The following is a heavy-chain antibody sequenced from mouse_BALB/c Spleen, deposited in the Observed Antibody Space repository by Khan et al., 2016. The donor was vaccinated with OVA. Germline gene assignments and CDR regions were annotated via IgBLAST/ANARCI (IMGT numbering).Heavy chain of an antibody. Sequence: QVQLQQSGPGLVAPSQSLSITCTISGYSLTNYGVHWVRQPPGKGLEWLVVIWSDGSTTTNSARKSRLTIIKENSKSQVFLKMISPLSDDTDVYFCDRKPYYHYSIMDYWGQGTSVTVSS. V-gene: IGHV2-6*02. CDR3: DRKPYYHYSIMDY. D-gene: IGHD2-4*01. CDR1: GYSLTNYG. CDR2: IWSDGST. J-gene: IGHJ4*01.